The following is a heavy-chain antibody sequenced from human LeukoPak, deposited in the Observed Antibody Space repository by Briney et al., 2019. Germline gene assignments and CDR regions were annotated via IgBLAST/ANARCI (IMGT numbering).Heavy chain of an antibody. V-gene: IGHV3-21*01. Sequence: GGSLRLSCAASGFTFSSYSMNWVRQAPGKGLEWVSSISSSSSYIYYADSVKGRFTISRGNAKNSLYLQMNSLRAEDTAVYYCARVMNTYYYGSGSYYNVGFGYWGQGTLVTVSS. CDR3: ARVMNTYYYGSGSYYNVGFGY. J-gene: IGHJ4*02. CDR1: GFTFSSYS. CDR2: ISSSSSYI. D-gene: IGHD3-10*01.